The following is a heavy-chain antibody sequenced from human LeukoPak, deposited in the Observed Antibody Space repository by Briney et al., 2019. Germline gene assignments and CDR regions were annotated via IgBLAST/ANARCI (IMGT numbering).Heavy chain of an antibody. V-gene: IGHV4-39*07. J-gene: IGHJ4*02. CDR3: ARVLDYYGSGTRDFDY. D-gene: IGHD3-10*01. CDR1: GGSISSSSYY. CDR2: IYYSGST. Sequence: PSETLSLTCTVSGGSISSSSYYWGWIRQPPGKGLEWIGSIYYSGSTYYNPSPKSRVTISVDTSKNQFSLKLSSVTAADTAVYYCARVLDYYGSGTRDFDYWGQGTLVTVSS.